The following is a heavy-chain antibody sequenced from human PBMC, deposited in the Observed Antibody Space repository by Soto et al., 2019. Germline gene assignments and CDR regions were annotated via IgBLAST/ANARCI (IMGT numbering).Heavy chain of an antibody. CDR2: INMDGSST. Sequence: GGSLRLSCAASGFTFSSDWMHWVRQAAGKGLVWVSRINMDGSSTNYADSVKGRFTISRDNAKNTLYLQMNSLRADDTAVYYCARGPRGLYGNDYWGQGTLVNVSS. CDR3: ARGPRGLYGNDY. D-gene: IGHD4-4*01. V-gene: IGHV3-74*01. CDR1: GFTFSSDW. J-gene: IGHJ4*02.